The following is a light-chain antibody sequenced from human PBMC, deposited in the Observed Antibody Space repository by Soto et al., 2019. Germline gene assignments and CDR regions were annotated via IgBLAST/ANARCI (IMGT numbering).Light chain of an antibody. CDR1: ASDVGSYDY. Sequence: QSALTQPPSVSGSPGPSVTISCTGTASDVGSYDYVSWYQQHQGKAPKLIIYEVTKRPSGVPDRFSGSKSGNTASLTVSGLQADDEADYHCYSYAGPNIDDVFVGGTKVTVL. J-gene: IGLJ3*02. CDR2: EVT. CDR3: YSYAGPNIDDV. V-gene: IGLV2-8*01.